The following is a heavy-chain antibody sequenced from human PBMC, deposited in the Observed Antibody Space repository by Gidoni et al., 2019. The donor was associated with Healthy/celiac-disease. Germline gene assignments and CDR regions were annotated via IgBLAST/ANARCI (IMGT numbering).Heavy chain of an antibody. D-gene: IGHD1-26*01. CDR3: ARASVGATTRAFDY. V-gene: IGHV3-30*01. Sequence: WVRQAPGKGLEWVAVISYDGSNKYYADSVKGRFTISRDNSKNTLYLQMNSLRAEDTAVYYCARASVGATTRAFDYWGQGTLVTVSS. J-gene: IGHJ4*02. CDR2: ISYDGSNK.